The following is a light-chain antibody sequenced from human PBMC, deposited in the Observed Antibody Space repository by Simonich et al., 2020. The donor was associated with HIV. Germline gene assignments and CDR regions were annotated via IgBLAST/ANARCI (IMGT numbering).Light chain of an antibody. CDR1: QGISSY. CDR2: AAS. J-gene: IGKJ5*01. V-gene: IGKV1-9*01. Sequence: IQLTQSPSFLSASVGHRVTITCQAGQGISSYFAWYQQKPGKAPKLLIYAASTLQSVVPSRFSGSGSGTEFTLTISSLQPEDFATYYCQQLNSYPITFGQGTRLEIK. CDR3: QQLNSYPIT.